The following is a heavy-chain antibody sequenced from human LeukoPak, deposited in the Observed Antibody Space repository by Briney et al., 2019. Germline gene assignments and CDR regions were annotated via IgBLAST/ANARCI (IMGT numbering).Heavy chain of an antibody. D-gene: IGHD2-21*02. CDR2: INTKTGNP. J-gene: IGHJ4*02. Sequence: ASVKVSCKASGYAFRSFAMNWVRQAPGQGLQWMGWINTKTGNPTYAQGFTGRFVFSLDSSVSTAYLQISSLKAEDTAVYYCARYLAYCGGDCYIDYWGQGTLVTVSS. CDR1: GYAFRSFA. V-gene: IGHV7-4-1*02. CDR3: ARYLAYCGGDCYIDY.